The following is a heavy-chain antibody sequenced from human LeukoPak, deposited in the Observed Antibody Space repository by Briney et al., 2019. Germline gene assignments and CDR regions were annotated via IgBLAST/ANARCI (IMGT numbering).Heavy chain of an antibody. CDR2: ISSSSYI. Sequence: GGSLRLSCAASGFTFSSYSMKWVRQAPGKGLEWVSSISSSSYIYYADSVKGRFTISRDNAKNSLYLQMNSLRAEDTAVYYCARDYTVLNWFDPWGQGTLVTVSS. D-gene: IGHD5/OR15-5a*01. J-gene: IGHJ5*02. CDR3: ARDYTVLNWFDP. V-gene: IGHV3-21*01. CDR1: GFTFSSYS.